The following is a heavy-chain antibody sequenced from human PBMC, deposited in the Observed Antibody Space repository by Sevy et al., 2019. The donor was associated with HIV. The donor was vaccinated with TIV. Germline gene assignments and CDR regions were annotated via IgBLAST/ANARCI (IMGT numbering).Heavy chain of an antibody. CDR1: GFTYNNYW. CDR2: IKRDGSEK. CDR3: ARDCSSATCLWGLDV. Sequence: GGSLRLSCIASGFTYNNYWMSWVRQAPGKGLEWVANIKRDGSEKYYVASVKGRFTISRDNAKNSLYLQMNSLRAEDTVVYYCARDCSSATCLWGLDVWGQGTTVTVSS. V-gene: IGHV3-7*03. J-gene: IGHJ6*02. D-gene: IGHD2-2*01.